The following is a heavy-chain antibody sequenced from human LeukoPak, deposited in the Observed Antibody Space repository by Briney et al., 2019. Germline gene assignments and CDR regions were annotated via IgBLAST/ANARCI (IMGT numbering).Heavy chain of an antibody. CDR1: GGSFSGYY. J-gene: IGHJ6*02. CDR3: ARVKVVPAAISNYYYGMDV. D-gene: IGHD2-2*01. V-gene: IGHV4-34*01. Sequence: SETLSLTCAVYGGSFSGYYWSWIRQPPGKGLEWIGEINHSGSTNYNPSLKSRVTISVDTSKNQFSLKLSSVTAADTAVYYCARVKVVPAAISNYYYGMDVWGHGTTVTVSS. CDR2: INHSGST.